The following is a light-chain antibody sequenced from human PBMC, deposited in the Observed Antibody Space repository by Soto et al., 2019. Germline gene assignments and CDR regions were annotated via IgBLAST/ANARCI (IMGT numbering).Light chain of an antibody. V-gene: IGLV2-14*03. CDR1: SSDVGAYDS. Sequence: QSVLTQPASVSGSPGQSIAISCTGSSSDVGAYDSVCWYQQHPGKAPKLIIFGVSNRPSGVSNRFSGYKSGNTASLTIFWLQAEDEADYYCSSYTSDSSYVFGTGTKVTVL. J-gene: IGLJ1*01. CDR2: GVS. CDR3: SSYTSDSSYV.